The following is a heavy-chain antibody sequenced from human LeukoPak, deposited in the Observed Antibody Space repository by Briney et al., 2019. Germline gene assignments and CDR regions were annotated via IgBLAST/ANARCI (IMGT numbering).Heavy chain of an antibody. CDR1: GGSFSGYY. CDR3: SRNTYNSQI. V-gene: IGHV4-34*01. D-gene: IGHD3-22*01. J-gene: IGHJ4*02. CDR2: INHSGST. Sequence: SETLSLTCAVYGGSFSGYYWSWIRQPPGKGLEWIGEINHSGSTNYNPSLKSRVTISVDTSKNQFSLTLTSVTAADTAVYYCSRNTYNSQIWGQGTLVTVSS.